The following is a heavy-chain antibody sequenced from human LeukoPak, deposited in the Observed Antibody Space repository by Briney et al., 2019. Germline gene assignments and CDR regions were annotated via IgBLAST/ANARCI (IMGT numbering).Heavy chain of an antibody. CDR2: IYHSGTT. D-gene: IGHD6-13*01. CDR1: GYSISSGNY. V-gene: IGHV4-38-2*02. Sequence: SETLSLTCTVSGYSISSGNYWGWIRQPPGKGLEWIGNIYHSGTTYYNPSLKSRVTISVDTSNNQFSLKLSSVTAADTAMYYCARGYSSSWSPYFDYWGQGTLVTVSS. J-gene: IGHJ4*02. CDR3: ARGYSSSWSPYFDY.